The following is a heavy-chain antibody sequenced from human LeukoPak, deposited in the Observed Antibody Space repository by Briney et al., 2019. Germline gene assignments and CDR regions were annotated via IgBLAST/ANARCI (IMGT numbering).Heavy chain of an antibody. CDR1: GDSVSSNSAA. CDR3: AREEYRFLEWLLRSNWFDP. CDR2: TYYRSKWYN. D-gene: IGHD3-3*01. J-gene: IGHJ5*02. Sequence: SQTLSLTCAISGDSVSSNSAAWNWIRQSPSRGLEWLGRTYYRSKWYNDYAVSVKSRITINPDTSKNQFSLQLNSVTPEDTAVYYCAREEYRFLEWLLRSNWFDPWGQGTLVTVSS. V-gene: IGHV6-1*01.